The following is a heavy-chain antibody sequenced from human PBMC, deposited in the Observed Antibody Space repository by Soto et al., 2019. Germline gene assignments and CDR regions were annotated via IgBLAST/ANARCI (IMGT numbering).Heavy chain of an antibody. CDR3: ARVKRPTYYYDSSPWFDP. V-gene: IGHV6-1*01. CDR2: TYYRSKWNS. D-gene: IGHD3-22*01. Sequence: SQTLSLTCAISGDSVSSNSAAWSWIRQSPSRGLEWLGRTYYRSKWNSNYAVSVKGRVTINPDTSKNQFSLQLNSVTPADTAVYYCARVKRPTYYYDSSPWFDPWGQGTLVTVSS. CDR1: GDSVSSNSAA. J-gene: IGHJ5*02.